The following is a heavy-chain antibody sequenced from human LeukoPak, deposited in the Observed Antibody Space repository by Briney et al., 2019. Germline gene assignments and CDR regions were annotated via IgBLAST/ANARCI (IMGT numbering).Heavy chain of an antibody. D-gene: IGHD1-26*01. V-gene: IGHV4-59*01. CDR2: FSYSGST. Sequence: SETLSLTCSVSGVSISTYYWIWIRQPPAKGLEWMGFFSYSGSTKYNPSLKSRVTMSVDTSKNQFSLKLNSVAAADTAVYYCARMYSGTSYYFDYWGQGTLVTVSS. CDR1: GVSISTYY. CDR3: ARMYSGTSYYFDY. J-gene: IGHJ4*02.